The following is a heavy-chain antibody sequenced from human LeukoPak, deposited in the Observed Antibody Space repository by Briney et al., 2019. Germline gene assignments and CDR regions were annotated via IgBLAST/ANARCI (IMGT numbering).Heavy chain of an antibody. Sequence: SQTLSLTCTVSGGCISSGGYYWSWIRQHPGKGLEWIGYIYYSGSTYYNPSLKSRVTISVDTSKSQFSLKLSSVTAADTAVYYCASEVVVVPAATGLRGYFDYWGQGTLVTVSS. D-gene: IGHD2-2*01. V-gene: IGHV4-31*03. J-gene: IGHJ4*02. CDR2: IYYSGST. CDR1: GGCISSGGYY. CDR3: ASEVVVVPAATGLRGYFDY.